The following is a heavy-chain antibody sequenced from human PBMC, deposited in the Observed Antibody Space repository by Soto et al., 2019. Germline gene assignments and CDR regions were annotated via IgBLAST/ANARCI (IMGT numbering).Heavy chain of an antibody. CDR2: ISGTGGST. CDR1: VFTFSSYA. CDR3: AKDPSTSSWVTGWYNWFEP. Sequence: VGSLRLSCASSVFTFSSYAMSCVRHSPGKWLEWASVISGTGGSTYYADSVKGRFTISRDNSKNTLYLQMNNLRAEDTALYYCAKDPSTSSWVTGWYNWFEPWGRGTLFIVS. V-gene: IGHV3-23*01. J-gene: IGHJ5*02. D-gene: IGHD2-2*01.